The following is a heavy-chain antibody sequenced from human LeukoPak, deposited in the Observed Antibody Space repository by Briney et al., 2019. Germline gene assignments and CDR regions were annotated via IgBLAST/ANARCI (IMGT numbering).Heavy chain of an antibody. D-gene: IGHD3-10*01. CDR3: ARTYYYGSGSSYFDP. J-gene: IGHJ5*02. CDR1: GFSLSSGYY. Sequence: SETLSLTCTVSGFSLSSGYYWGWIRQPPGKGLEWIGSIYNGGSTHYNPSFKSQVTISVDTSKNQFSLNLTSVTAADTAVYYCARTYYYGSGSSYFDPWGQGTLVTVSS. V-gene: IGHV4-38-2*02. CDR2: IYNGGST.